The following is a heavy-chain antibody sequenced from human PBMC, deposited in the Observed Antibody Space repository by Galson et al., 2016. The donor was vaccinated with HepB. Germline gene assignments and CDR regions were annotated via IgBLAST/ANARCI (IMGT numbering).Heavy chain of an antibody. CDR2: IYWDDDY. CDR3: AHSDIEVAVFDY. CDR1: GFSLNISGVG. J-gene: IGHJ4*02. V-gene: IGHV2-5*02. D-gene: IGHD6-19*01. Sequence: VKPTQTLTLTCTFSGFSLNISGVGVGWIRQPPGKALEWLALIYWDDDYRYSPSLRNRLSIIKGTSKNQVALTMINMDPVDTATYCCAHSDIEVAVFDYWGQGTLVTVSS.